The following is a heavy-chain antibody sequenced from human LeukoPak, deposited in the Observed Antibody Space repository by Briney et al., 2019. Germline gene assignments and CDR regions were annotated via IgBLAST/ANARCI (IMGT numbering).Heavy chain of an antibody. J-gene: IGHJ4*02. CDR3: ATASGPTAMAPAY. Sequence: SVKVSCKASGGTFSSYAISWVRQAPGQGLEWMGGIIPIFGTANYAQKFQGRVTITTGESTSTAYMELSSLRSEDTAVYYCATASGPTAMAPAYWGQGTLVTVSS. D-gene: IGHD5-18*01. CDR2: IIPIFGTA. V-gene: IGHV1-69*05. CDR1: GGTFSSYA.